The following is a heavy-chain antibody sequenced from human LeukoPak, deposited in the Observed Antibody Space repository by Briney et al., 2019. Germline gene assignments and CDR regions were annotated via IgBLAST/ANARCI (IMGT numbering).Heavy chain of an antibody. J-gene: IGHJ5*02. D-gene: IGHD6-13*01. CDR1: GGSFSGYY. CDR2: IYHSGST. Sequence: SETLSLTCAVYGGSFSGYYWSWIRQPPGKGLEWIGSIYHSGSTYYSPSLKSRVTISVDTSKNQFSLKLSSVTAADTAVYYCARSAAEGWFDPWGQGTLVTVSS. V-gene: IGHV4-34*01. CDR3: ARSAAEGWFDP.